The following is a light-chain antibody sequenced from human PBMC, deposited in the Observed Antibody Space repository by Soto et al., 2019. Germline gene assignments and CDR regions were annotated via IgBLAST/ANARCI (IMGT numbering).Light chain of an antibody. V-gene: IGLV2-23*02. CDR1: SSDVGSYNL. Sequence: QSALTQPASVSGSPGQSITISCTGTSSDVGSYNLVSWYQLHPGKAPKLMFYEVTKRPSGVSNRFSGSKSGNTASLTISGLQAEDEADYYCCSYTGSSTFVVFGGGTKLTVL. J-gene: IGLJ2*01. CDR3: CSYTGSSTFVV. CDR2: EVT.